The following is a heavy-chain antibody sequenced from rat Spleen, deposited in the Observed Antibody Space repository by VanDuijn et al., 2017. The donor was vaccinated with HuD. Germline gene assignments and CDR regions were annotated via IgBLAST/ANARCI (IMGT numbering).Heavy chain of an antibody. J-gene: IGHJ3*01. CDR3: ARQGYYDGTYYLNWFAY. Sequence: RQTPTKGLEWVASITNTGGSTYYPDSVKGRFTISRDNAKSTLYLQMDSLRSEDTATYYCARQGYYDGTYYLNWFAYWGQGTLVTVSS. V-gene: IGHV5-31*01. CDR2: ITNTGGST. D-gene: IGHD1-12*02.